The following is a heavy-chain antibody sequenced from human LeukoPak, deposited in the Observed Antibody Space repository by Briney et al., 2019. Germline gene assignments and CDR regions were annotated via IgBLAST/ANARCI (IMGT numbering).Heavy chain of an antibody. V-gene: IGHV3-53*01. J-gene: IGHJ6*02. CDR1: GFSVSSSY. CDR3: AAVVAGTYYYYGMDA. Sequence: GGSLRLSCGASGFSVSSSYMSWVRQAPGKGLEWVSVLYSGGNTYYADYVKGRFTISRDNSKNTLFLQMNSLRAEDTAVYYCAAVVAGTYYYYGMDAWGQGTTVTVSS. CDR2: LYSGGNT. D-gene: IGHD2-15*01.